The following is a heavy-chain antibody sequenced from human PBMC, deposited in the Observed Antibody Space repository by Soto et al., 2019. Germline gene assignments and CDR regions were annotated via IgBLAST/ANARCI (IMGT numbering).Heavy chain of an antibody. J-gene: IGHJ6*02. Sequence: VGSLRLSCAASGFTFSSYGMHWLRQAPGKGLERVAVISYDGSNKYYADSVKGRFTISRDNSKNTLYLQMNSMRAEDTAVYYCAKELASEYYYYGMDVWGQGTXVTVS. CDR1: GFTFSSYG. CDR3: AKELASEYYYYGMDV. D-gene: IGHD6-6*01. V-gene: IGHV3-30*18. CDR2: ISYDGSNK.